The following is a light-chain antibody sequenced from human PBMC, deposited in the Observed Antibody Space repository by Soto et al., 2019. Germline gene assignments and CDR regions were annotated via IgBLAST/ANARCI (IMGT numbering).Light chain of an antibody. V-gene: IGKV3-15*01. Sequence: EIVMTQSPATLSVSPGERATLSCRASQSVSSNLAWYQQKPGQAPRLLIYGASTRATGIPARFSGSGSGTEFTPTISSLQSEDFAVYYCQHYNNLPLTFGQGTKVEIK. CDR1: QSVSSN. J-gene: IGKJ1*01. CDR2: GAS. CDR3: QHYNNLPLT.